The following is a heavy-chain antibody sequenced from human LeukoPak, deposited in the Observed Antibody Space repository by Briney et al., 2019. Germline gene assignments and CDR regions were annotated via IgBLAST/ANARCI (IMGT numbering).Heavy chain of an antibody. CDR2: ISWNSGSI. Sequence: PGGSLRLSCAASGFTFDDYAMHWVRQAPGKGLEWVSGISWNSGSIGYADSVKGRFTISRDNAKNSLYLQMNSLRAEDTALYYCAKDIRDGVQLWLIGGYAFDIWGHGTMVTVSS. CDR1: GFTFDDYA. D-gene: IGHD5-18*01. V-gene: IGHV3-9*01. J-gene: IGHJ3*02. CDR3: AKDIRDGVQLWLIGGYAFDI.